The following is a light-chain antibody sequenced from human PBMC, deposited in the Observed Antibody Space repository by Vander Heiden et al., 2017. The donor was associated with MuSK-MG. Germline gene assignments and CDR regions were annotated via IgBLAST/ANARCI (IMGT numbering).Light chain of an antibody. V-gene: IGKV3-15*01. CDR2: GAH. J-gene: IGKJ2*02. Sequence: EIVMTQSPATLSVSPGERATLSCRASQSGSSNLAWYQQKPGQAPRILSYGAHNRGSGTEFTLTISSLQSEDFAVYYCQQDNNWPSTFGQGTKLEIK. CDR3: QQDNNWPST. CDR1: QSGSSN.